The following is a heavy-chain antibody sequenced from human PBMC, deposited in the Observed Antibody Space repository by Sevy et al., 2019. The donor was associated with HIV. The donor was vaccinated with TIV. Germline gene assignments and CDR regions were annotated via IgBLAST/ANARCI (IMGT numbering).Heavy chain of an antibody. Sequence: SETLYLTCTVSGGSISSYYWSWVRQPPGKGLEWIGYIYYSGSTNYNPSLESRVTISVDTSKNQFSLRLSSVTAADTAVYYCARDATPNDGYYYYGLDVWGQGTTVTVSS. CDR1: GGSISSYY. V-gene: IGHV4-59*01. D-gene: IGHD1-1*01. CDR3: ARDATPNDGYYYYGLDV. J-gene: IGHJ6*02. CDR2: IYYSGST.